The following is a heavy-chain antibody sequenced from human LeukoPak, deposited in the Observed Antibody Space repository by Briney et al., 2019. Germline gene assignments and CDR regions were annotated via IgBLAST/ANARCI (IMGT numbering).Heavy chain of an antibody. D-gene: IGHD3-16*01. Sequence: ASVKVSCKASGYTFTGYYMHWVRQAPGQGLEWMGWINPNSDATHYAQSFQARVTMTRDTSIASSYMELTGLESDDTAVYYCARGRRILGGPENAGDFFDFWGQGSLVTVSS. CDR2: INPNSDAT. J-gene: IGHJ4*01. CDR1: GYTFTGYY. V-gene: IGHV1-2*02. CDR3: ARGRRILGGPENAGDFFDF.